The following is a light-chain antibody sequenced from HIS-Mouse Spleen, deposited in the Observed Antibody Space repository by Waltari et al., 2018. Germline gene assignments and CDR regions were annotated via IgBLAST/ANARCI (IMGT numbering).Light chain of an antibody. CDR3: AAWDDSLKGV. CDR2: SNN. Sequence: QSVLTQPPSASGTPGQRVTISCSGSSSNLGSTTVTWYQQLPGTAPKLLIYSNNQRPSGVPDRFSGSKSGTSASLAISGLQSEDEADYYCAAWDDSLKGVFGGGTKLTVL. CDR1: SSNLGSTT. V-gene: IGLV1-44*01. J-gene: IGLJ3*02.